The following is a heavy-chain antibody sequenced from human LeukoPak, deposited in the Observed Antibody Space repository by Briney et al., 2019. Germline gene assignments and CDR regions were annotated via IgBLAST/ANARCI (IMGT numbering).Heavy chain of an antibody. CDR2: ISWNSGSI. CDR1: GFTFEDYA. D-gene: IGHD3-9*01. V-gene: IGHV3-9*01. Sequence: GGSLRLSCAASGFTFEDYAMHWVRQAPGKGLEWVSGISWNSGSIGYADSVKGRFTISRDNAKNSLYLQMNSLRAEDTAVYYCAKDQRYFDWFQPYYFDYWGQGTLVTVSS. CDR3: AKDQRYFDWFQPYYFDY. J-gene: IGHJ4*02.